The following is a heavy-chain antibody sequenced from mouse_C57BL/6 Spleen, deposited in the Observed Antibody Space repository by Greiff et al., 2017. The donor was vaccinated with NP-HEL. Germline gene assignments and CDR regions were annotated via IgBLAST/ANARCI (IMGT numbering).Heavy chain of an antibody. CDR2: ISSGSSTI. V-gene: IGHV5-17*01. CDR1: GFTFSDYG. D-gene: IGHD3-2*02. Sequence: DVMLVESGGGLVKPGGSLKLSCAASGFTFSDYGMHWVRQAPEKGLEWVAYISSGSSTIYYADTVKGRFTISRDNAKNTLFLQMTSLRSEDTAMYYCAKETAQARFACWGQGTLVTVSA. J-gene: IGHJ3*01. CDR3: AKETAQARFAC.